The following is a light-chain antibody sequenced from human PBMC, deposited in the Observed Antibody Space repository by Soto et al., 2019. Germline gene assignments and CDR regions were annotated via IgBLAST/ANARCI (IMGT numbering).Light chain of an antibody. V-gene: IGKV4-1*01. Sequence: DIVMTQSPDSLAVSLGERATINCKSSQSVFYSSNNKNYLAWYQQKPGQPPKLLMYWASTRESGVPDRFSGSGSGTDFTLTISSLQAEDVAVYYCQQYYRPWTFGKGTKVEIK. J-gene: IGKJ1*01. CDR2: WAS. CDR3: QQYYRPWT. CDR1: QSVFYSSNNKNY.